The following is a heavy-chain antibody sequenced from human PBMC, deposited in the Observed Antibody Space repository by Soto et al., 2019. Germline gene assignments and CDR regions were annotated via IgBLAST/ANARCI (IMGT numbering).Heavy chain of an antibody. CDR2: ISGSGGST. CDR3: ASRSSGWYGDYYYGMDV. J-gene: IGHJ6*02. Sequence: EVQLLESGGGLVQPGGSLRLSCAASGFTFSSYAMSWVRQAPGKGLEWVSAISGSGGSTYYADSVKGRFTISRDNSKNTLHLQMNRLRAEDTAVYYCASRSSGWYGDYYYGMDVWGQGTTVTVSS. D-gene: IGHD6-19*01. V-gene: IGHV3-23*01. CDR1: GFTFSSYA.